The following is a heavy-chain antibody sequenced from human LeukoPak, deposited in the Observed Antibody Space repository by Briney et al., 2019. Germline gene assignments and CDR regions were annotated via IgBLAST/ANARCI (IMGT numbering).Heavy chain of an antibody. CDR3: ERTTLVGDNWFDH. Sequence: SVKVSCKASGGTFSSYAISWVRQAPGQGLEWTGRIIPIFGTANYAQKFQGRVTITTDESTSTAYMELSSLRSEDTAVYYCERTTLVGDNWFDHWGQGTLVTVSS. J-gene: IGHJ5*02. D-gene: IGHD2-2*01. V-gene: IGHV1-69*05. CDR2: IIPIFGTA. CDR1: GGTFSSYA.